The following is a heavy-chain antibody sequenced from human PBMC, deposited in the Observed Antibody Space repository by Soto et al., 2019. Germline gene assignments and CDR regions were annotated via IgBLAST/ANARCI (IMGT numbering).Heavy chain of an antibody. CDR3: ARDRDGSGWKGSGMDV. CDR1: GGPTNSADYY. CDR2: IFFTGST. V-gene: IGHV4-30-4*01. D-gene: IGHD6-25*01. Sequence: QVQLQESGPGLVKPSQTLSLTCTVSGGPTNSADYYWSWIRQSPGKGLEWIGYIFFTGSTSYNPSLRSRLTLSLDTSKNQFALRLASVTAADTAVYYCARDRDGSGWKGSGMDVWGRGTRVTVSS. J-gene: IGHJ6*02.